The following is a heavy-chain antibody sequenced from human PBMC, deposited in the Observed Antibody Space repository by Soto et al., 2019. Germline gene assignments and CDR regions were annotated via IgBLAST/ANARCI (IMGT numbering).Heavy chain of an antibody. CDR3: ATASTIAAAGLFDY. CDR2: FDPEDGET. V-gene: IGHV1-24*01. D-gene: IGHD6-13*01. CDR1: GYTLTELS. Sequence: GASVKVSCKVSGYTLTELSMHWVRQALGKGLEWMGGFDPEDGETIYAQKFQGRVTMTEDTSTDTAYMELSSLRSEDTAVYYCATASTIAAAGLFDYWGQGTLVTVSS. J-gene: IGHJ4*02.